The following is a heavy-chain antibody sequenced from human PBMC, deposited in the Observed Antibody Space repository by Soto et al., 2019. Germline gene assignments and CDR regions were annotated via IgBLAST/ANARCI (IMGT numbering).Heavy chain of an antibody. CDR2: ISWNSGSI. V-gene: IGHV3-9*01. Sequence: GGSLRLSCAASGFTFDDYAMHWVRQAPGKGLEWVSGISWNSGSIGYADSVKGRFTISRDNAKNSLYLQMNSLRAEDTALYYCAKDRNYGEGYYGMDVWGQGTTVTVSS. D-gene: IGHD4-17*01. J-gene: IGHJ6*02. CDR3: AKDRNYGEGYYGMDV. CDR1: GFTFDDYA.